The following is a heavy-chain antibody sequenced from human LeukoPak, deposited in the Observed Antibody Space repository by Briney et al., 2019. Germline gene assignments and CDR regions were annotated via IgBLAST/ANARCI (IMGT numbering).Heavy chain of an antibody. J-gene: IGHJ5*02. V-gene: IGHV4-31*03. D-gene: IGHD3-22*01. CDR1: GGSISSGGYY. Sequence: SQTLSLTCTVSGGSISSGGYYWSWIRQHPGKGLEWIGYIYYSGSTYYNPSLKSRVTISVDTSKNQSSLKLSSVTAADTAVYYCARARRGSGYYVWFDPWGQGTLVTVSS. CDR2: IYYSGST. CDR3: ARARRGSGYYVWFDP.